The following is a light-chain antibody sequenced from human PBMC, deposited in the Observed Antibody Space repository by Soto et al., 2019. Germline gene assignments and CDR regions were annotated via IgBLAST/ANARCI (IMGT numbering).Light chain of an antibody. CDR1: QSVSSN. CDR3: QQYNNWLIT. Sequence: EIVMTQSPDTLSVSPGERATLSCRASQSVSSNLAWYQQKPGQAPMLLIYGASTRATGIPARFSGSGSGTEFTLTISSLQSEDFAVYYCQQYNNWLITFGQGTRLEIK. J-gene: IGKJ5*01. CDR2: GAS. V-gene: IGKV3-15*01.